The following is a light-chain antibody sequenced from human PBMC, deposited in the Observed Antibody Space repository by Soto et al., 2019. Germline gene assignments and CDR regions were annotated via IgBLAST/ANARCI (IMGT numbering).Light chain of an antibody. CDR1: QSVSRN. Sequence: EVVMTQSPATLSVSPRERSTLSCRASQSVSRNLAWYQQKPGQAPRLLIYDASTRATGIPDRFSGGGSGTEFTLTIRSLQSEDFVVYYCQQYNSWPPITFGQGTQREIK. CDR2: DAS. V-gene: IGKV3-15*01. J-gene: IGKJ5*01. CDR3: QQYNSWPPIT.